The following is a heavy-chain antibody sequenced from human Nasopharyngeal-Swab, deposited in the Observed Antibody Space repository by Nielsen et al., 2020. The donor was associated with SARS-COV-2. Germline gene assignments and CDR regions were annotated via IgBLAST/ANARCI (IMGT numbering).Heavy chain of an antibody. Sequence: GSLRLSCTVSGGSISSYYWSWIRQPPGKGLEWIGYIYYSGSTNYNPSLKSRVTISVDTSKNQFSLTLSSVTAADTAVYYCASLLRSYCSGGSCYPNGMDVWGQGTTVTVSS. CDR3: ASLLRSYCSGGSCYPNGMDV. D-gene: IGHD2-15*01. J-gene: IGHJ6*02. V-gene: IGHV4-59*01. CDR1: GGSISSYY. CDR2: IYYSGST.